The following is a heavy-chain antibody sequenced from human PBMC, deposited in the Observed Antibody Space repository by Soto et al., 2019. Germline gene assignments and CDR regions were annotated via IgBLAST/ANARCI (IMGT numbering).Heavy chain of an antibody. Sequence: SETLSLTCTVSGGSISSYYWSWIRQPPGKGVEWIGYISHSGSIDYNPSLKSRVAISMDTSKNQFSLKLTSVTAADTAVYYCARGGGPNWGFFIYWGQGTLVTVSS. V-gene: IGHV4-59*08. J-gene: IGHJ4*02. CDR1: GGSISSYY. D-gene: IGHD7-27*01. CDR3: ARGGGPNWGFFIY. CDR2: ISHSGSI.